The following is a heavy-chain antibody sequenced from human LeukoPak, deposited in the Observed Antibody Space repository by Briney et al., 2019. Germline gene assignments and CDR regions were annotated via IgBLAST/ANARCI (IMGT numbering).Heavy chain of an antibody. V-gene: IGHV3-30-3*01. D-gene: IGHD2-21*02. Sequence: GGSLRLSCAASGFTLSSYAMHWVRQAPGKGLEWVAVISYDGSNKYYADSVKGRFTISRDNSKNTLYLQMNSLRAEDTAVYYCARECGGDCYYYFDYWGQGTLVTVSS. CDR3: ARECGGDCYYYFDY. CDR1: GFTLSSYA. J-gene: IGHJ4*02. CDR2: ISYDGSNK.